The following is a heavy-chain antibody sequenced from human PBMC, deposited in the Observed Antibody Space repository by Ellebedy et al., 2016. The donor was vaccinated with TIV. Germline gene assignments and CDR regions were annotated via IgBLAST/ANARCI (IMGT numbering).Heavy chain of an antibody. CDR2: LLTDGVEK. CDR1: GSRITDLG. D-gene: IGHD1-1*01. J-gene: IGHJ3*01. CDR3: ATDLGTRAFDL. V-gene: IGHV3-33*03. Sequence: PGGSLRLSCVASGSRITDLGMHWVRQAPGKGLEWVTVLLTDGVEKYYGASVKGRFTVSRDDSKNTLYLQMNNLRVDDTALYYCATDLGTRAFDLWGQGTMVTVSS.